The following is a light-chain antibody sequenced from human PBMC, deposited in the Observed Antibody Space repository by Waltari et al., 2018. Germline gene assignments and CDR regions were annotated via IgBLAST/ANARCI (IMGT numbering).Light chain of an antibody. CDR3: AAWDDNLNGWA. CDR1: SSNIGFNT. Sequence: QSVLTQPPSASGTPGPRVTISCSGSSSNIGFNTVSWYQQVPGAAPRILMYTDNERPSGVPDRCSCSKSGSSASLAISGLRPEDEADYYCAAWDDNLNGWAFGGGTKVTVL. CDR2: TDN. V-gene: IGLV1-44*01. J-gene: IGLJ3*02.